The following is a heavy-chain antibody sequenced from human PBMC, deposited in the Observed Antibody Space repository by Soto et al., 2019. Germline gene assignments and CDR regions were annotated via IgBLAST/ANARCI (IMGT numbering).Heavy chain of an antibody. CDR2: ISYDGSNQ. J-gene: IGHJ6*02. CDR3: ARDRRSTYYYCGMDL. D-gene: IGHD1-1*01. Sequence: PGGSLRLSCAASGFSFSRHGMHWVRQAPGKGLEWVAVISYDGSNQDYADSVKGRFSISRDNSKNTVYLQMNSLRVEDSAVYYCARDRRSTYYYCGMDLWAQGTTVTVSS. V-gene: IGHV3-30-3*01. CDR1: GFSFSRHG.